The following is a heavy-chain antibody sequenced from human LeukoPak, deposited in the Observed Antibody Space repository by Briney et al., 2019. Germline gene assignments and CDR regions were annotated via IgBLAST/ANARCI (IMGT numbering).Heavy chain of an antibody. CDR1: GYTFTNYA. CDR3: ARDSDLEWGDNRFDP. J-gene: IGHJ5*02. CDR2: IHAGNGNT. V-gene: IGHV1-3*01. D-gene: IGHD1-26*01. Sequence: ASVKVSCKASGYTFTNYAMHWLRQAPGQRLEWMGWIHAGNGNTKYSQKFQGRVTITRDISASTAHMELSSLRSEDTAVYFCARDSDLEWGDNRFDPWGQGTLVTVSS.